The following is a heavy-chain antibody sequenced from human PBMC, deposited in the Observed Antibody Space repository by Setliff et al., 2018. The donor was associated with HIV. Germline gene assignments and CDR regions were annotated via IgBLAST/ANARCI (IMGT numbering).Heavy chain of an antibody. CDR3: ARGGTYYYDSSGYFIPGKY. Sequence: VASVKVSCKVSGYTLTKLSIHWVRQAPGKGIEWMGGFDPEKGETVYAQKLQGRVTMTDDTSTDTAYMELRSLRSEDTAVYYCARGGTYYYDSSGYFIPGKYWGQGSLVTVSS. D-gene: IGHD3-22*01. CDR2: FDPEKGET. J-gene: IGHJ4*02. V-gene: IGHV1-24*01. CDR1: GYTLTKLS.